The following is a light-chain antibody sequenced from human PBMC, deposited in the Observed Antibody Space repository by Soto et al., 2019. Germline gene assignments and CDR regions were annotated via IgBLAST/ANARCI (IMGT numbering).Light chain of an antibody. Sequence: DIVLTQTPNSLPVTPGEPASISCKSSQSLLDRDDGNTYLDWYLQKPGQSPQLLIYSLSYRASGVTDSFSGSGSGTDFTLKISGVEAEDVGLYYCMQRTDFPFSFGQGTNLEIK. J-gene: IGKJ2*01. CDR2: SLS. CDR1: QSLLDRDDGNTY. CDR3: MQRTDFPFS. V-gene: IGKV2-40*01.